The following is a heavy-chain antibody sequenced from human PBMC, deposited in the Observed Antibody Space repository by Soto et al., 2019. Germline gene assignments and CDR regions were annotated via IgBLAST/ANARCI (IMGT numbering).Heavy chain of an antibody. CDR1: GYSFSTYW. V-gene: IGHV5-51*01. CDR3: ARRRTESLSFDY. CDR2: IFPGTSET. J-gene: IGHJ4*02. Sequence: EVQLVQSGAEVKKPGESLKISCKGSGYSFSTYWIGWVRQMPGKDLEWMGIIFPGTSETKYSPSSQGQVTTSADKSITPAYLQWSSLKASDTAMYYCARRRTESLSFDYWGQGTLVTVSS. D-gene: IGHD1-1*01.